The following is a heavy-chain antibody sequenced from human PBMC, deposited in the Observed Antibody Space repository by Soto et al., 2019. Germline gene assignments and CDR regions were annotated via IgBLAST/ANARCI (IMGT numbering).Heavy chain of an antibody. CDR2: ISWISGSI. D-gene: IGHD4-17*01. Sequence: EVQLVESGGGLVQPGRSLRLSCAASGFTFDDYAMHWVRQAPGKGLEWVAGISWISGSIGYADSVKGRFTISRDNAKNALYMQMNSLRTENTAVYDCAEGPDYGGNSSFQNCGQGTLITVSS. V-gene: IGHV3-9*01. CDR1: GFTFDDYA. J-gene: IGHJ1*01. CDR3: AEGPDYGGNSSFQN.